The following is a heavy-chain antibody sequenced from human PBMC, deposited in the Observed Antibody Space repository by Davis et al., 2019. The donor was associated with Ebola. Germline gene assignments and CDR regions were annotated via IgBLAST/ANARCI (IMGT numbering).Heavy chain of an antibody. Sequence: ASVKVSCKASGYTFTTYYMHWVRQAPRQGLEWMGIINPSGDSTSYAQKFQGRVTMTRDTSTSTVYMELSSLRSEDTAVYYCTKESHDRSGYYVAWGQGTLVTVSS. CDR2: INPSGDST. D-gene: IGHD3-22*01. J-gene: IGHJ5*02. CDR3: TKESHDRSGYYVA. V-gene: IGHV1-46*01. CDR1: GYTFTTYY.